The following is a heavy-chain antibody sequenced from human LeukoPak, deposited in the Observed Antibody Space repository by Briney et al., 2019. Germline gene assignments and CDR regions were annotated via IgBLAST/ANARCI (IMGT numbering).Heavy chain of an antibody. D-gene: IGHD3-22*01. CDR2: ISYDGSNK. V-gene: IGHV3-30-3*01. J-gene: IGHJ4*02. CDR3: ARETYYYDSSGTGPFDY. Sequence: GRSLRLSCAASGFTFSSYAMHWVRQAPGKGLEWVAVISYDGSNKYYADSVKGRFTISRDNSKNTLYLQMNSLRAEDTAVYYCARETYYYDSSGTGPFDYWGQGTLVTVSS. CDR1: GFTFSSYA.